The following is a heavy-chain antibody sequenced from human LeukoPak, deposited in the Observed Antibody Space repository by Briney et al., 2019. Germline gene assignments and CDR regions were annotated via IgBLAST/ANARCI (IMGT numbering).Heavy chain of an antibody. CDR1: GFTFSNAW. Sequence: PGGSLRLSCTASGFTFSNAWMSWVRKAPGQGLEWVGRIKSKTDGGTTDYAAPVKGRFTISRDDSKNTLYLQMNSLKTEDTAVYYCTTALLWFGESTSWGQGTLVTVSS. V-gene: IGHV3-15*01. CDR2: IKSKTDGGTT. J-gene: IGHJ5*02. CDR3: TTALLWFGESTS. D-gene: IGHD3-10*01.